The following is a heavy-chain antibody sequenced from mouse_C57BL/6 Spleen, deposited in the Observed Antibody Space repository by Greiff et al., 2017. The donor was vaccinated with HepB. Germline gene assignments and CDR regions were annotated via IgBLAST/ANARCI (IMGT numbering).Heavy chain of an antibody. CDR2: IDPANGNT. Sequence: EVQRVESVAELVRPGASVKLSCTASGFNIKNTYMHWVKQRPEQGLEWIGRIDPANGNTKYAPKFQGKATITADTSSNTAYLQLSSLTSEDTAIYYCARSGAQAFYYFDYWGQGTTLTVSS. J-gene: IGHJ2*01. V-gene: IGHV14-3*01. CDR1: GFNIKNTY. D-gene: IGHD3-2*02. CDR3: ARSGAQAFYYFDY.